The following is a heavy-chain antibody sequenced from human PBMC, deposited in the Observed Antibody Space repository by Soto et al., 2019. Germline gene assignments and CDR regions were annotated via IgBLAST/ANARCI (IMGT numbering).Heavy chain of an antibody. CDR3: AKGLILTGYYRGDYFDY. CDR2: ISGSGGST. CDR1: GFTFNNYA. Sequence: DVQLLESGGGLVQPGGSLRLSCAASGFTFNNYAMSWVRQAPGKGLEWVSAISGSGGSTYYADSVKGRFTISRDNSNNTLYLQMNSLSDEDSAVYYCAKGLILTGYYRGDYFDYWGQGALVTVSS. J-gene: IGHJ4*02. V-gene: IGHV3-23*01. D-gene: IGHD3-9*01.